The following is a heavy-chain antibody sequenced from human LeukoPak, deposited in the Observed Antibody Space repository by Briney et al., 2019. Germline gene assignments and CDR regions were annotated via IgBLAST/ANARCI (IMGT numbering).Heavy chain of an antibody. CDR2: IYIDGNT. CDR3: ARGDGYNFSDS. D-gene: IGHD5-24*01. CDR1: GFTVSRNY. J-gene: IGHJ4*02. V-gene: IGHV3-66*01. Sequence: GGSLRLSSAASGFTVSRNYMSWVRQAPGKGLEWVSVIYIDGNTYNADSVRGRFTISRDNSKNTVYLQMNSLRAEDTAVYYCARGDGYNFSDSWGQGTLVTVSS.